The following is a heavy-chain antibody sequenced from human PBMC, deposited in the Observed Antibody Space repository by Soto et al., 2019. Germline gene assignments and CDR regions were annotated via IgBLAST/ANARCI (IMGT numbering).Heavy chain of an antibody. Sequence: KPSETLSLTCTVSGGSISSGDYYWSWIRQPPGKGLEWIGYIYYSGSTYYNPSLKSRVTISVDTSKNQFSLKLSSVTAADTAVYYCARSDIVATIFDYWGQGTLVTVSS. CDR2: IYYSGST. D-gene: IGHD5-12*01. V-gene: IGHV4-30-4*01. CDR3: ARSDIVATIFDY. CDR1: GGSISSGDYY. J-gene: IGHJ4*02.